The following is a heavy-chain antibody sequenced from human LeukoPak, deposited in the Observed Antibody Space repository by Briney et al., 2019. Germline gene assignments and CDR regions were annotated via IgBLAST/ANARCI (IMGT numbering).Heavy chain of an antibody. CDR1: GFMFDDYA. V-gene: IGHV3-9*01. CDR2: LSWNSGSI. CDR3: AKGGSWYIDYYGMDV. D-gene: IGHD6-13*01. J-gene: IGHJ6*02. Sequence: GGSLRLSCTASGFMFDDYAMHWVRHAPGKGLEWVSGLSWNSGSIGYADSVEGRFTISRDNAKKSLYLQMNSLRAEDTALYYCAKGGSWYIDYYGMDVWGQGTTVTVSS.